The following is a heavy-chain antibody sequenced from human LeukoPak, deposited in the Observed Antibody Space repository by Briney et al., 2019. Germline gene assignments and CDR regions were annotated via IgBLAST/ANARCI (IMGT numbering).Heavy chain of an antibody. J-gene: IGHJ4*02. CDR1: GFTFSNYA. CDR3: AKGVRYLDWWILDY. V-gene: IGHV3-23*01. Sequence: GGSLRLSCAASGFTFSNYAMGWVRQAPGKGLKWVSGISGSDYAYYTDSVKGRFTISRDNSKNTLYLQMNTLRAEDTAVYYCAKGVRYLDWWILDYWGQGTLVPVSS. CDR2: ISGSDYA. D-gene: IGHD3-9*01.